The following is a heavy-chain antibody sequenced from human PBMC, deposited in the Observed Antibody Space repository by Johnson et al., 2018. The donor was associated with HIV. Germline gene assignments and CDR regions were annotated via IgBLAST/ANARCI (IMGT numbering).Heavy chain of an antibody. Sequence: QVQLVESGGGVVQPGTSLRLSCAASRFTFRNYAMYWVPQAPGKGLEWVAFISYDGSNYYYADSVKGRFTISRDNSKNTLYLQMNSLRAEDTAVYYCRVVTGAFDIWGQVTMVTVSS. CDR3: RVVTGAFDI. V-gene: IGHV3-30*03. CDR2: ISYDGSNY. J-gene: IGHJ3*02. D-gene: IGHD4-23*01. CDR1: RFTFRNYA.